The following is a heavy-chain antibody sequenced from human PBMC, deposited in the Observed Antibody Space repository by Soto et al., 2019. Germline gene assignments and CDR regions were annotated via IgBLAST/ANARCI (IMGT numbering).Heavy chain of an antibody. Sequence: GGSLRLSCAASGFTFDDYTMHWVRQAPGKGLEWVSLISWDGGSTYYADSVKGRFTISRDNSKNSLYLQMNSLRTEDTALYYCAKDGGSYYGDAFDIWGQGTMVTVSS. D-gene: IGHD1-26*01. CDR1: GFTFDDYT. V-gene: IGHV3-43*01. J-gene: IGHJ3*02. CDR2: ISWDGGST. CDR3: AKDGGSYYGDAFDI.